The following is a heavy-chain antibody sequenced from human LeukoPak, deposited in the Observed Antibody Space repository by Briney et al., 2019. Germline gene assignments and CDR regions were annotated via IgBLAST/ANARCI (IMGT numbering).Heavy chain of an antibody. Sequence: SETLSLTCNVSGGSFSSYYWSWIRQPPGKGLEWIGYIYYGGSTNHNPSLKSRVTISLDRSKIQFSLRLTSVTAADTAVYFCAREGVRSGFDLWGQGTLVSVSS. D-gene: IGHD3-3*01. CDR3: AREGVRSGFDL. J-gene: IGHJ5*02. CDR2: IYYGGST. CDR1: GGSFSSYY. V-gene: IGHV4-59*01.